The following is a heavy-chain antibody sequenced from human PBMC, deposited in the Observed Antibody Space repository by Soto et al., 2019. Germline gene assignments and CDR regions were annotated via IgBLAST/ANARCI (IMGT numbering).Heavy chain of an antibody. CDR2: MHHSGST. V-gene: IGHV4-4*02. J-gene: IGHJ3*02. CDR1: GGSISSSNW. Sequence: QVQLQESGPGLVKPSGTLSLTCAVSGGSISSSNWWSWVRQPPGKGLGWIGEMHHSGSTNYNPSRKSRVTISVDKSNNQFSLKVTSVTAADTAVYYCARDLGIWGQGTMVTVSS. CDR3: ARDLGI.